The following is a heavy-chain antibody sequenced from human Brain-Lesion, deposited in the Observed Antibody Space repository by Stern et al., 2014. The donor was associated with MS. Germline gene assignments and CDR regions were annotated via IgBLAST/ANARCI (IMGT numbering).Heavy chain of an antibody. Sequence: QMQLVQSGAEVKKPGASVKVSCKVSGYTLTELSMHWVRQAPRKGLEWMGGFDPEDGETIYAQKFQGRVTMTEDTSTDTAYRELSSLRSEDTAVYYCATLSPGAGGNYYRHFDYWGQGTLVTVSS. CDR2: FDPEDGET. J-gene: IGHJ4*02. CDR1: GYTLTELS. V-gene: IGHV1-24*01. D-gene: IGHD1-26*01. CDR3: ATLSPGAGGNYYRHFDY.